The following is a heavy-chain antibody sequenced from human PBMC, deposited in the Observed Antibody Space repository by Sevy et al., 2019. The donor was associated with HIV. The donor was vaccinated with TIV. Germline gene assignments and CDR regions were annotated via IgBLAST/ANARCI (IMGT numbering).Heavy chain of an antibody. CDR2: IYYSGST. J-gene: IGHJ5*02. CDR3: AREAGYYGSGSYYSHWFDP. V-gene: IGHV4-59*01. Sequence: SETLSLTCTVSGGSISSYYWSWIRQPPGKGLEWIGYIYYSGSTNYNPSLKSRFTISVDTSKNQFSLKLSSVTAADTAVYYCAREAGYYGSGSYYSHWFDPWGQGTLVTVSS. D-gene: IGHD3-10*01. CDR1: GGSISSYY.